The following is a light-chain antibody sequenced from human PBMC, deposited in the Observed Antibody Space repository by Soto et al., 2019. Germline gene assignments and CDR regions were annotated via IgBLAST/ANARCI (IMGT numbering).Light chain of an antibody. V-gene: IGKV1-39*01. Sequence: DIQMTQSPSSLSASVGDRVTITCRTSQSIITYLNWYQQKPGKAPTLLIYATSSLHRGVPSRFSGSGSGTDFTLTISSLQPEDSATYYCQQSYSTPPWTFGQGTKVEIK. J-gene: IGKJ1*01. CDR3: QQSYSTPPWT. CDR1: QSIITY. CDR2: ATS.